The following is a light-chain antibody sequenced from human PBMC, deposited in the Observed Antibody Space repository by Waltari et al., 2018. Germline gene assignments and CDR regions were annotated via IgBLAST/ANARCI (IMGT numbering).Light chain of an antibody. CDR2: DDS. CDR1: NIRTKS. CDR3: QVWDSTSDYVV. Sequence: SYVLTQPPSVSVAPGQTASITCGGNNIRTKSVHWYQQKPGQAPGLVVYDDSDRPSGIRERCSGSSSGNTATRTISRVEAGDEADYYCQVWDSTSDYVVFGGGTKLTVL. V-gene: IGLV3-21*02. J-gene: IGLJ2*01.